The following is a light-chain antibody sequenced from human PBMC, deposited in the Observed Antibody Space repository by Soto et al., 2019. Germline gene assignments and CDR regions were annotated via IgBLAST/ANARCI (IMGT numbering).Light chain of an antibody. V-gene: IGKV3-15*01. CDR1: QSVSTN. J-gene: IGKJ1*01. CDR3: HQYYNWPPWT. CDR2: GAS. Sequence: EIVMTQSPATLSVSPGERATLSCRASQSVSTNLAWYQQKPGQPPRLLIYGASTRATGIPARFSGSGSGTAFTLTISSLQSEDFAVYYCHQYYNWPPWTFGQGTKVEIK.